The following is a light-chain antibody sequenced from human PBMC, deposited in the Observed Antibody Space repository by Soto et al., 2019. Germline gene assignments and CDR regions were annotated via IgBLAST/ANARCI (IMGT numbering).Light chain of an antibody. V-gene: IGLV2-14*01. J-gene: IGLJ1*01. CDR3: TSYKNTSLLRTV. Sequence: QSALTQPASLSGSPGQSITISCTGTSSDIGAYDYVSWFQQHPGKAPKLMIYEVTKRPSGVSRRFSGSKSVNTASLTISGLPAADEAAYYCTSYKNTSLLRTVLGTGTKVTVL. CDR1: SSDIGAYDY. CDR2: EVT.